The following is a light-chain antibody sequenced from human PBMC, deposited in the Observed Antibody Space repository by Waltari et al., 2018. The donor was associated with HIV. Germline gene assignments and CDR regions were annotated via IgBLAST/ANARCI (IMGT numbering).Light chain of an antibody. V-gene: IGKV1-33*01. CDR1: QDIKNF. Sequence: DIQMTQSPSSLSASVGDRVTITCQASQDIKNFLNWYQQKPEKAPELLIYDASIVETGVPSRFSASGSGTHFTIIVSSLQPEDCANYYCQHYDSLPPAFGQGTRLDIK. CDR3: QHYDSLPPA. CDR2: DAS. J-gene: IGKJ5*01.